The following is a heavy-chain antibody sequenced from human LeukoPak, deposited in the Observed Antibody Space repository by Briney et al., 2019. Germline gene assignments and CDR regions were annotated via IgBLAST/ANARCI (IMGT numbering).Heavy chain of an antibody. D-gene: IGHD3-10*01. J-gene: IGHJ3*02. CDR3: ARGDYYGSGSYYNSAFDI. Sequence: SQTLSLTCTVSGGSISTGTYYWSWIRQHAGTGLEWIGRINTSGSTNYNPSLKSRVTISVDTSKNQFSLKLNSVTAADTAVYYCARGDYYGSGSYYNSAFDIWGQGTMVTVSS. CDR2: INTSGST. CDR1: GGSISTGTYY. V-gene: IGHV4-61*02.